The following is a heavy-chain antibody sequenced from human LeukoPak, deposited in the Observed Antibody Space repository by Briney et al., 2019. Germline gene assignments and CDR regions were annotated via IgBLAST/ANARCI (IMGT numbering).Heavy chain of an antibody. CDR2: VNPNSGGT. CDR3: AREDYYDSSGSDFQH. Sequence: ASVKVSCKASGYTFTGYYMHWVRQAPGQGLEWMGRVNPNSGGTNYAQKFQGRVTMTRDTSISTAYMELSRLRSDDTAVYYCAREDYYDSSGSDFQHWGQGTLVTASS. D-gene: IGHD3-22*01. J-gene: IGHJ1*01. CDR1: GYTFTGYY. V-gene: IGHV1-2*06.